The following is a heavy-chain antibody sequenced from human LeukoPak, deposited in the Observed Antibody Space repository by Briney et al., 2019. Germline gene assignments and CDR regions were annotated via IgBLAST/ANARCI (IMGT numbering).Heavy chain of an antibody. V-gene: IGHV6-1*01. J-gene: IGHJ4*02. CDR2: TYYRSKWYN. Sequence: SQTLSLTFAISGDSVSSNSAAWNWIRQSPSRGLEWLGRTYYRSKWYNDYAESVKSRITINPGTSKNQFSLQLNSVTPEDTAVYYCARAPLTWDDYDSSGYSCFDYWGQGTLVTVSS. CDR1: GDSVSSNSAA. CDR3: ARAPLTWDDYDSSGYSCFDY. D-gene: IGHD3-22*01.